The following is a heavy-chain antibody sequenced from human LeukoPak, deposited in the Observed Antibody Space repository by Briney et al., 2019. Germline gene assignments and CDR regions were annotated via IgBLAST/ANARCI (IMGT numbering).Heavy chain of an antibody. CDR2: ISGSGGST. Sequence: AGGSLRLSCAASGFTFSSYAMCWVRQAPGKGLEWVSAISGSGGSTYYADSVKGRFTISRDNSKNTLYLQMNSLRAEDTAVYYCAKDYPSLYSGPQLYFDYWGQGTLVTVSS. V-gene: IGHV3-23*01. D-gene: IGHD5-12*01. CDR1: GFTFSSYA. J-gene: IGHJ4*02. CDR3: AKDYPSLYSGPQLYFDY.